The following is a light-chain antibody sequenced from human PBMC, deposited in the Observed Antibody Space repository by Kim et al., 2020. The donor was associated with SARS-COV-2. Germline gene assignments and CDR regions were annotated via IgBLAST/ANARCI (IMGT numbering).Light chain of an antibody. Sequence: AGQTARITCSGDALPKQYAYWYQQKAGQAPVMVVYKDNERPSGIPERFSGSSSGTIVTLTISGIQAEDEADYYCQSTDSSGTLVVFGGGTQLTVL. V-gene: IGLV3-25*03. CDR2: KDN. CDR1: ALPKQY. CDR3: QSTDSSGTLVV. J-gene: IGLJ2*01.